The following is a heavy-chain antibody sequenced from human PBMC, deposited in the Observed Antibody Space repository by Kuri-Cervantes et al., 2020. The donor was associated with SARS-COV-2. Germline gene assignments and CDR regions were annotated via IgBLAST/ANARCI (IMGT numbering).Heavy chain of an antibody. Sequence: GGSLRLSCAASGFAFSTYAMSWVRQVPGKGLQWVATISESGSVTHYADSMRGRFTISRDNGRNTVYLEMSSLSAEDTAIYYCAKAVYLSECGYFFYGMDVWGQGTTVTVSS. CDR2: ISESGSVT. CDR1: GFAFSTYA. J-gene: IGHJ6*02. CDR3: AKAVYLSECGYFFYGMDV. V-gene: IGHV3-23*01. D-gene: IGHD5-12*01.